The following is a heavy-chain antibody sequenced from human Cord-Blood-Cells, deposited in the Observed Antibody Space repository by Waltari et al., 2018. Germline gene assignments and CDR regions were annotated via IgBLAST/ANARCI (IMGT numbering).Heavy chain of an antibody. CDR1: GYTFTGYY. Sequence: QVQLVQSGAEVKKPGASVKVSCKASGYTFTGYYMHWVRQAPGQGLEWMGRINPNSGGTNYAQKFQGRVTMTRDTSISTAYMELSGLRSDDTTVYYCARDHEQLVGAFDIWGQGTMVTVSS. J-gene: IGHJ3*02. V-gene: IGHV1-2*06. CDR3: ARDHEQLVGAFDI. CDR2: INPNSGGT. D-gene: IGHD6-13*01.